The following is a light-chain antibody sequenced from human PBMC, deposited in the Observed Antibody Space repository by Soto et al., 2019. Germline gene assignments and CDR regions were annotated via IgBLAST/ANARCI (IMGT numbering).Light chain of an antibody. Sequence: DIQMTQSPSSVSASVGDRVTITCRATQGLSGSLAWYQQKPGKAPKLLISVTSRLQSGVPSRFSGRASGTDFALTIDCLQPEDLSPYYCQQGHKRPLTSGQGTRLEIK. V-gene: IGKV1-12*01. CDR3: QQGHKRPLT. J-gene: IGKJ5*01. CDR1: QGLSGS. CDR2: VTS.